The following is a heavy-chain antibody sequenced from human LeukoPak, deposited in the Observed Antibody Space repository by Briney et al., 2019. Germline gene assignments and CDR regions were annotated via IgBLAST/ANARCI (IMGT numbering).Heavy chain of an antibody. Sequence: SETLSLTSTVSGGSISSSRYYWGWVRQPPGKGLEWIGSIHYRGSTYYNPSLKSRVTVSVDTSENQFSLKLSSVASADTAVYFCVRTRLSDHIVPAAERADDACDMWGQGTMVTVSS. CDR3: VRTRLSDHIVPAAERADDACDM. CDR2: IHYRGST. J-gene: IGHJ3*02. D-gene: IGHD2-2*01. CDR1: GGSISSSRYY. V-gene: IGHV4-39*07.